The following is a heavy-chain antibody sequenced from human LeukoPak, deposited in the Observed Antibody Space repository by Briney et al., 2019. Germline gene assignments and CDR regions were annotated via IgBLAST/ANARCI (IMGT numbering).Heavy chain of an antibody. CDR3: AKGGTGSYGSGSYSLEFDY. D-gene: IGHD3-10*01. V-gene: IGHV3-23*01. J-gene: IGHJ4*02. CDR2: ISGSGGSI. CDR1: GFTFSSYA. Sequence: GGSLRLSCAASGFTFSSYAMSWVRQAPGKGLEWVSAISGSGGSIYYADSVKGRFTISRDNSKNTLYLQMNSLRAEDTAVYYCAKGGTGSYGSGSYSLEFDYWGQGTLVTVSS.